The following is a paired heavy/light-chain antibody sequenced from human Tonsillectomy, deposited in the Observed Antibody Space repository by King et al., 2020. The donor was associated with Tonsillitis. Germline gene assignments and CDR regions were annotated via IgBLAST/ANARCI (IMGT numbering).Heavy chain of an antibody. V-gene: IGHV3-23*01. Sequence: EVQLLESGGGLVHPGGSLRLSCAASGFTFSSYAMSWVRQAPGGGLEWVSVISARGTSTYFADSVEGRFTISRDNAKNTLHLQMNSLRVEDTAVYYCAKDLYSSTWDTPFDSWGQGTLVTVSS. CDR3: AKDLYSSTWDTPFDS. D-gene: IGHD2-2*01. CDR2: ISARGTST. J-gene: IGHJ4*02. CDR1: GFTFSSYA.
Light chain of an antibody. CDR1: QSVSNNY. CDR3: QHYGSSPKYT. J-gene: IGKJ2*01. V-gene: IGKV3-20*01. Sequence: EIVLTQSPGTLALSPGERATLSCRASQSVSNNYIAWYQQRRGQPPRLLIFGESRRATGIPDRFSGSGSGTDFTLTISRLEPADFAMYYCQHYGSSPKYTFGQGTKLEI. CDR2: GES.